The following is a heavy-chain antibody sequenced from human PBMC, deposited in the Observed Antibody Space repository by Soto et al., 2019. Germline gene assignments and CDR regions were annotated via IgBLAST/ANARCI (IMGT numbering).Heavy chain of an antibody. V-gene: IGHV1-2*04. Sequence: ASVKVSCKASGYTFTGYYMHWVRQAPGQGLEWMGWINPNSGGTNYAQKFQGWVTMTRDTSISTAYMELSRLRSDDTAVYYCARDQTGGEGPGHYGMDVWGQGTTVTVSS. CDR1: GYTFTGYY. J-gene: IGHJ6*02. D-gene: IGHD4-17*01. CDR2: INPNSGGT. CDR3: ARDQTGGEGPGHYGMDV.